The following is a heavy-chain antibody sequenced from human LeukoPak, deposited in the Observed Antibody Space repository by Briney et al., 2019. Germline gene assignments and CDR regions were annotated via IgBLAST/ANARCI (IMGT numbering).Heavy chain of an antibody. CDR1: GYSFTSYW. CDR3: ARHRRYSSSSGGFDP. D-gene: IGHD6-6*01. J-gene: IGHJ5*02. V-gene: IGHV5-51*01. CDR2: IYPGDSDT. Sequence: GESLKISCKGSGYSFTSYWIGWVRQMPGKGLEWMGIIYPGDSDTRYSPPFQGQVTISAGKSISTAYLQWSSLKASDTAMYYCARHRRYSSSSGGFDPWGQGTLVTVSS.